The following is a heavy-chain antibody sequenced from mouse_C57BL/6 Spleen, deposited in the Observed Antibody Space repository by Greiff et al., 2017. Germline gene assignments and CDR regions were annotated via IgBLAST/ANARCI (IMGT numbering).Heavy chain of an antibody. V-gene: IGHV5-17*01. Sequence: VPRVESGGGLVKPGGSLKLSCAASGFTFSDYGMHWVRPAPEKGLEWVAYISSGSSTIYYADTVKGRFTISRYTAKNTLFLQMTSLRSEDTAMYYCARGITTVVAPYGYFDVWGTGTTVTVAS. J-gene: IGHJ1*03. CDR2: ISSGSSTI. CDR3: ARGITTVVAPYGYFDV. D-gene: IGHD1-1*01. CDR1: GFTFSDYG.